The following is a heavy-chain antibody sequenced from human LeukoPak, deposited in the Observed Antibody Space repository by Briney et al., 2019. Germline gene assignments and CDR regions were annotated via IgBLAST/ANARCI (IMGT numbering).Heavy chain of an antibody. CDR2: IYSSGST. V-gene: IGHV4-4*07. CDR1: GGSISGSYY. CDR3: ARGKQYAVDY. J-gene: IGHJ4*02. D-gene: IGHD6-19*01. Sequence: SETLSLTCTVSGGSISGSYYWSWIRQPAGKGLEWIGRIYSSGSTNYDPSLKSRVTISVDESNNQFSLMLNSVTAADTAVYYCARGKQYAVDYWGQGTLVTVSS.